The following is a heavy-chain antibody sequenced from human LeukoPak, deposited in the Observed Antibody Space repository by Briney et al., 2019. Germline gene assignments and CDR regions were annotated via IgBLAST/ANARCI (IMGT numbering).Heavy chain of an antibody. CDR3: ARGMSSGRYAVDI. V-gene: IGHV3-48*01. CDR1: GFTFSTYS. CDR2: ISSSSSTI. D-gene: IGHD6-19*01. Sequence: GGFLRLSCAASGFTFSTYSMNWARQAPGKGLDWVSYISSSSSTIYYADSVKGRFTISRDSAKNSLYLQMNSLRAEDTAVYYCARGMSSGRYAVDIWGQGTMVTVSS. J-gene: IGHJ3*02.